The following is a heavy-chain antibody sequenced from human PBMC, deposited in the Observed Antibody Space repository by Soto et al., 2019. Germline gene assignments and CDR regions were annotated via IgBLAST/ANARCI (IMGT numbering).Heavy chain of an antibody. D-gene: IGHD5-18*01. CDR2: ILYDGSND. J-gene: IGHJ6*02. CDR1: GFTFSTYG. Sequence: GGSLRLSCAASGFTFSTYGMHWVRQAPGKGLEWVAVILYDGSNDYYADSVKGRFTISRDNSKNTLYLQMNSLRAEDTAVYYCARAGIDIAMVYYYYGMDVWGQGTTVTVSS. V-gene: IGHV3-33*01. CDR3: ARAGIDIAMVYYYYGMDV.